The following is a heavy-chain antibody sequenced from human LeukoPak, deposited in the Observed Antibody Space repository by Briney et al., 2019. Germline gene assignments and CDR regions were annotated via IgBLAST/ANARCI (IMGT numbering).Heavy chain of an antibody. D-gene: IGHD3-22*01. CDR3: ARDPVYYYDSSGYVLDY. V-gene: IGHV1-18*01. CDR1: GYTFTSYG. Sequence: GASVKVSCKASGYTFTSYGISWVRQAPGQGLEWMGWISAYNGNTNYAQKLQGRVTMTTDTSTSTAYMELRSLRSDDTAVYYCARDPVYYYDSSGYVLDYWGQGTLVTVSS. J-gene: IGHJ4*02. CDR2: ISAYNGNT.